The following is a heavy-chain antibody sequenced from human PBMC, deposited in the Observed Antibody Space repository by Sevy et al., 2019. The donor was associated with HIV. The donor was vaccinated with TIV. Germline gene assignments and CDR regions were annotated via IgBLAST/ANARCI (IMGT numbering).Heavy chain of an antibody. D-gene: IGHD1-26*01. Sequence: GGSLRLFCAASGFSFSSYSMNWVRQAPGKGLEWASSISSSSSYIYYTDSVKGRFTISRDNAKNSLYLQMDSLRAEDTAVYYCARWDADRRWYFDYWGQGTLVTVSS. J-gene: IGHJ4*02. CDR1: GFSFSSYS. V-gene: IGHV3-21*01. CDR2: ISSSSSYI. CDR3: ARWDADRRWYFDY.